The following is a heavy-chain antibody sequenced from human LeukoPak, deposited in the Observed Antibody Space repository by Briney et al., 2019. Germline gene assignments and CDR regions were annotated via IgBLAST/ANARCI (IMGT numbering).Heavy chain of an antibody. CDR1: GGTFSSYA. D-gene: IGHD3-10*01. CDR3: ASLFYSGTAGY. CDR2: IIPIFGTA. J-gene: IGHJ4*02. Sequence: GASVKVSCKASGGTFSSYAISWVRQAPGQGLEWMGGIIPIFGTANYAQKFQGRVTITADESTSTAYMELSSLRSEDTAVYYCASLFYSGTAGYWGQGTPVTVSS. V-gene: IGHV1-69*13.